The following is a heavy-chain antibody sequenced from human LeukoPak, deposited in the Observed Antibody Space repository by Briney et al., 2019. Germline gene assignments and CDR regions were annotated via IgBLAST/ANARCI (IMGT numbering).Heavy chain of an antibody. V-gene: IGHV1-2*06. CDR3: ARDRGHGSYRAFDY. Sequence: GASVKVSCKASGYTFIGYYMHWVRQAPGQGLEWMGRINPNSGGTNYAQKFQGRVTMTRDTSISTAYMELSRLRSDDTAVYYCARDRGHGSYRAFDYWGQETLVTVSS. CDR1: GYTFIGYY. J-gene: IGHJ4*02. D-gene: IGHD1-26*01. CDR2: INPNSGGT.